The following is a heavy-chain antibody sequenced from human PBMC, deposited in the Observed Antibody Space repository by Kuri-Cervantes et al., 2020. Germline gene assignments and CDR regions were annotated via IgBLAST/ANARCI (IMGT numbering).Heavy chain of an antibody. CDR2: IIPIFGTA. CDR1: GYTFTSYA. CDR3: AAPGPSPPYYYYCYMDV. Sequence: SVKVSCKASGYTFTSYAMNWVRQAPGQGLEWMGGIIPIFGTANYAQKFQERVTITRDMSTSTAYMELSSLRSEDTAVYYCAAPGPSPPYYYYCYMDVWGKGTTVTVSS. J-gene: IGHJ6*03. V-gene: IGHV1-69*05.